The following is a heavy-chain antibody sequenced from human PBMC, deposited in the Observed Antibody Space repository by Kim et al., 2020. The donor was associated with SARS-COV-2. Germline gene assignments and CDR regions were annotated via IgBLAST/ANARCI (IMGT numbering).Heavy chain of an antibody. CDR1: GYTFTSYG. J-gene: IGHJ4*02. Sequence: ASVKVSCKASGYTFTSYGISWVRQAPGQGLEWMGWISAYNGNTNYAQKLQGRVTMTTDTSTSTAYMELRSLRSDDTAVYYCARVLWTVYSSSPDYWGQGTLVTVSS. CDR3: ARVLWTVYSSSPDY. CDR2: ISAYNGNT. V-gene: IGHV1-18*01. D-gene: IGHD6-13*01.